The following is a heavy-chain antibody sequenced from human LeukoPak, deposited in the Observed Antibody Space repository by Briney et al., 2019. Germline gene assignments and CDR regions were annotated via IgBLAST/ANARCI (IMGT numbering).Heavy chain of an antibody. V-gene: IGHV2-5*02. CDR1: GFSLSTSGVG. CDR3: AHSLLGNYDILTGYYRAADHFDAFDI. D-gene: IGHD3-9*01. CDR2: IYWDDDK. Sequence: ESGPTLVNPTQTLTLTCTFSGFSLSTSGVGVGWIRQPPGKALEWLALIYWDDDKRYSPSLKSRLTITKDTSKNQVVLTMTNMDPVDTATYYCAHSLLGNYDILTGYYRAADHFDAFDIWGQGTMVTASS. J-gene: IGHJ3*02.